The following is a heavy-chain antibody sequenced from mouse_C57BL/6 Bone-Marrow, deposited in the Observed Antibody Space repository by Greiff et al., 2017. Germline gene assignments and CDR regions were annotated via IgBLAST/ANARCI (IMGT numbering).Heavy chain of an antibody. V-gene: IGHV1-69*01. CDR1: GYTFTSYW. J-gene: IGHJ4*01. Sequence: QVQLQQPGAELVMPGASVKLSCKASGYTFTSYWMHWVKQRPGQGLEWIGEIDPSDSYTNYNQKFKGKSTLTVDKSSSTAYMQLSSLTSEDSAVYYCARFRLGCYYDPYYAMDYWGQGTSVTVSS. CDR2: IDPSDSYT. D-gene: IGHD1-1*02. CDR3: ARFRLGCYYDPYYAMDY.